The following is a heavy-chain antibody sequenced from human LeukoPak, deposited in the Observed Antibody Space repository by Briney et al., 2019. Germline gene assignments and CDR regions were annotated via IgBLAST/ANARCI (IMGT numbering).Heavy chain of an antibody. V-gene: IGHV4-59*01. CDR3: ARDKVQRFEYYFDY. CDR1: GGSISSYY. CDR2: IYYSGST. J-gene: IGHJ4*02. Sequence: SETLSLTCTVSGGSISSYYWSWIRQPPGKGLEWIGYIYYSGSTNYNPSLKSRVTISVDTSKNQFFLKLSSVTAADTAVYYCARDKVQRFEYYFDYWGQGTLVTVSS. D-gene: IGHD2-2*01.